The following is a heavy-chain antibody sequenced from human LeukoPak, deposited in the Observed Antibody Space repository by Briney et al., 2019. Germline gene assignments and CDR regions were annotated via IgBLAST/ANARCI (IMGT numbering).Heavy chain of an antibody. CDR3: ARDYPGPTGYGMDV. V-gene: IGHV3-48*04. D-gene: IGHD1-26*01. Sequence: GGSLRLSCAASGFTFSSYNMNWVRQAPGKGLEWVSCITPTGRTIYDADSVKGRFTISRDNVKKSLYLQMNSLRVDDTAVYYCARDYPGPTGYGMDVWGQGTTVFVSS. CDR1: GFTFSSYN. CDR2: ITPTGRTI. J-gene: IGHJ6*02.